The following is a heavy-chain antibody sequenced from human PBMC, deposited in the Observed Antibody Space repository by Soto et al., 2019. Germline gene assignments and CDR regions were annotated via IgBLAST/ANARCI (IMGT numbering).Heavy chain of an antibody. CDR3: ARRMAMVRGVSPSYAFDI. D-gene: IGHD3-10*01. J-gene: IGHJ3*02. V-gene: IGHV4-34*01. Sequence: SETLSLTCAVYGGSFSGYYWSWIRQPPGKGLEWIGEINHSGSTNYNPSLKSRVTISVDTSKNQFSLKLSSVTAADTAVYYCARRMAMVRGVSPSYAFDIWGQGTMVTVSS. CDR1: GGSFSGYY. CDR2: INHSGST.